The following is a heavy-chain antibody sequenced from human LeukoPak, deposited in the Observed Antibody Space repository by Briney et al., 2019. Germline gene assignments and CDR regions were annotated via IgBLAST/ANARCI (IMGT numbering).Heavy chain of an antibody. Sequence: SETLSFTCTVSGYSISSGYYWGWIRQPPGKGLEWIGSIYHSGSTYYNPSLKSRVTISVDTSKNQFSLKLSSVTAADTAVYYCAREIVVVPAAYDYWGQGTLVTVSS. CDR3: AREIVVVPAAYDY. CDR1: GYSISSGYY. CDR2: IYHSGST. J-gene: IGHJ4*02. V-gene: IGHV4-38-2*02. D-gene: IGHD2-2*01.